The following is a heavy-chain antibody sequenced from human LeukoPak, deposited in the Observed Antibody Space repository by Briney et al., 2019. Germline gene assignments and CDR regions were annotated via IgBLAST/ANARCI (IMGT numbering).Heavy chain of an antibody. CDR1: GFTFSSYW. CDR2: IKQDGSEK. D-gene: IGHD5-12*01. J-gene: IGHJ4*02. CDR3: ARGGGYSGYDDIDY. Sequence: GGSLRLSCAASGFTFSSYWMSWVRQAPGKGLEWVANIKQDGSEKYYVDSVKGRFTISRDNAKNSLYLQMYSLRAEDTAVYYCARGGGYSGYDDIDYWGQGTLVTVSS. V-gene: IGHV3-7*01.